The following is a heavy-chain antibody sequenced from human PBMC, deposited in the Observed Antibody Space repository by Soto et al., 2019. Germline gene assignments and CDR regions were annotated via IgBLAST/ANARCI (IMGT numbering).Heavy chain of an antibody. J-gene: IGHJ5*02. D-gene: IGHD3-10*02. Sequence: PSETLSLTCTVSVGSISSYYWSWIRQPPGKGLEWLGYIHYSGSTNYNPSLKSRLTISVDTSKNQISLKLTSVTAADTAVYFCATYVNQFDSWFDPWGQGTLVTVSS. CDR2: IHYSGST. V-gene: IGHV4-59*08. CDR3: ATYVNQFDSWFDP. CDR1: VGSISSYY.